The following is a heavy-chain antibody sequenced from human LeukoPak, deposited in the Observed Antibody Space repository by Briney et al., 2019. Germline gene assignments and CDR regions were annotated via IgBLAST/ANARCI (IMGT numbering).Heavy chain of an antibody. D-gene: IGHD2-21*01. CDR3: ARSRFSGIVRNYFDY. CDR1: GGNFNNNA. CDR2: IISNFGTS. J-gene: IGHJ4*02. V-gene: IGHV1-69*06. Sequence: SVKVSCKASGGNFNNNAFNWVRQAPGQGLEWMGRIISNFGTSNYDPNFQGRVTITADTSTSTAYMELSRLRSDDTAVFYCARSRFSGIVRNYFDYWGQGTLVTVSP.